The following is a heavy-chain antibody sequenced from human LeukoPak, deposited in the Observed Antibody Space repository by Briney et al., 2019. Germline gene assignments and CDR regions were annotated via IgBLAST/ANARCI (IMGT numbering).Heavy chain of an antibody. J-gene: IGHJ4*02. CDR1: GYSISSGYY. CDR3: ARTHEIYYYDSSGHYYDY. CDR2: IYHSGST. Sequence: SETLSLTCAGSGYSISSGYYWGWIRQPPGKGLEGIGSIYHSGSTYYNPSLKSRVTISVDTCKNQFSRKLSFVTAADTAVYYCARTHEIYYYDSSGHYYDYWGQGTLVTVSS. V-gene: IGHV4-38-2*01. D-gene: IGHD3-22*01.